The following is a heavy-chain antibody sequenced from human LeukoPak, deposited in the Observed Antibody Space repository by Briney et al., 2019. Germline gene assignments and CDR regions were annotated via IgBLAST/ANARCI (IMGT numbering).Heavy chain of an antibody. J-gene: IGHJ4*02. D-gene: IGHD4-17*01. CDR2: INQDGSEK. V-gene: IGHV3-7*01. Sequence: GGSLRLSCAASGFTFSSYWMSWVRQAPGKGLEWVAHINQDGSEKHFVDSVEGRFTISRDNAAKSLFLQMNSLRAEDTAVYYCAREYDYGVSRADYWGQGTLVTVSS. CDR3: AREYDYGVSRADY. CDR1: GFTFSSYW.